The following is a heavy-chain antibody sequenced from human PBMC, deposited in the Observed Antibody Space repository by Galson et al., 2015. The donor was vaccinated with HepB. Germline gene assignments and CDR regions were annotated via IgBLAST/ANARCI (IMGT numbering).Heavy chain of an antibody. CDR1: GFTFSDYY. V-gene: IGHV3-11*01. CDR3: ARSWNLRIMITFGLRGFDY. D-gene: IGHD3-16*01. J-gene: IGHJ4*02. CDR2: VSSSGSTI. Sequence: SLRLSCAASGFTFSDYYMSWIRQAPGKGLEWVSYVSSSGSTIYYADSVKGRFTISRDNAKNSLYLQMNSLRAEDTAVYYCARSWNLRIMITFGLRGFDYWGQGTLVTVSS.